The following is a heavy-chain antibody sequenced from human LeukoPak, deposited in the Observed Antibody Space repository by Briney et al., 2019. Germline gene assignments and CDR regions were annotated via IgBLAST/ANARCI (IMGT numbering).Heavy chain of an antibody. CDR3: ARDPGITMIVVPTPDDAFDI. V-gene: IGHV3-20*04. Sequence: GGSLRLSCAASGFTFDDYGMSWVRQAPGKGLEWVSGINWNGGSTGYADSVKGRFTISRDNAKNSLYLQMNSLRAEDTALYYCARDPGITMIVVPTPDDAFDIWGQGTMATVSS. CDR1: GFTFDDYG. J-gene: IGHJ3*02. CDR2: INWNGGST. D-gene: IGHD3-22*01.